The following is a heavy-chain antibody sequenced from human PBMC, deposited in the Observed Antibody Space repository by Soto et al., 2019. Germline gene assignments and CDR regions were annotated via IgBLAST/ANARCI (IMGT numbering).Heavy chain of an antibody. J-gene: IGHJ4*02. CDR2: INSDGSST. V-gene: IGHV3-74*01. Sequence: GGSLRLSCAASGFTFSSYWMHWVRQAPGKGLVWVSRINSDGSSTSYADSVKGRFTISRDNAKNTLYLQMNSLRAEDTAVYYCARVMYYYDSSGYYPIYYFDYWGQGTLVTVSS. D-gene: IGHD3-22*01. CDR1: GFTFSSYW. CDR3: ARVMYYYDSSGYYPIYYFDY.